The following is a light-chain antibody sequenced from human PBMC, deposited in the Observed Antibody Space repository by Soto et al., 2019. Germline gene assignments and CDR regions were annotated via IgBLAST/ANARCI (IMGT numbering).Light chain of an antibody. V-gene: IGKV1-39*01. CDR2: GAS. CDR3: QQSYRSPYT. J-gene: IGKJ2*01. Sequence: IQMTQSPSSLSASVGDRITVTCRASQSINIYLNWYQQKPGKAPTLLIYGASSLQSGVPSRFSGGGSRTDFTLTISSLQPEDFATYYCQQSYRSPYTFGQGTKLEIK. CDR1: QSINIY.